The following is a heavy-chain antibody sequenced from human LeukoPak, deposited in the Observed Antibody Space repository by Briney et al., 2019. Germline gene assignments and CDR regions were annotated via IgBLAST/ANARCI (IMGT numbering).Heavy chain of an antibody. CDR3: ARDSPNDYVWGSYRRFDP. D-gene: IGHD3-16*02. Sequence: SETLSLTRTVSGGSISSYYWSWLRQPAGKGLEWIGRIYTSGSTNYNPSLKSRVTMSVDTSKNQFSLKLSSVTAADTAVYYCARDSPNDYVWGSYRRFDPWGQGTLVTGSS. V-gene: IGHV4-4*07. CDR2: IYTSGST. J-gene: IGHJ5*02. CDR1: GGSISSYY.